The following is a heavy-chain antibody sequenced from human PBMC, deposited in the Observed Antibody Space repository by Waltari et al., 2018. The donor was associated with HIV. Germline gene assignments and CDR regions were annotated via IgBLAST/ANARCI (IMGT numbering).Heavy chain of an antibody. J-gene: IGHJ3*02. V-gene: IGHV1-58*01. D-gene: IGHD3-10*01. Sequence: QMQLVQSGPEVKKPGTSVKVSCKASGFTFSSSAVQWVRQDRGQGLEWIGRIAVGSGNTNYAQKFQERVTITRDMSTSTAYMELSSLRSEDTAVYYCAAQYYIRSGSYYHAFDMWGQGTMVTVSS. CDR3: AAQYYIRSGSYYHAFDM. CDR2: IAVGSGNT. CDR1: GFTFSSSA.